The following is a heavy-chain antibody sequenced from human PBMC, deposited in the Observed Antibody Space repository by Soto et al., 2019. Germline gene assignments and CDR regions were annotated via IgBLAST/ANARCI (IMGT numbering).Heavy chain of an antibody. Sequence: PGESLKISCKGSGYSFTNYWIGWVRQMPGKGLEWMGIIYPGDSNTIYSPSFQGQVTISADKSISTAYLQWSSLKASDTAMYYCARCRGRKGDQYYYDSSGPNWFDPWGQGTLVTVSS. V-gene: IGHV5-51*01. CDR3: ARCRGRKGDQYYYDSSGPNWFDP. D-gene: IGHD3-22*01. CDR2: IYPGDSNT. CDR1: GYSFTNYW. J-gene: IGHJ5*02.